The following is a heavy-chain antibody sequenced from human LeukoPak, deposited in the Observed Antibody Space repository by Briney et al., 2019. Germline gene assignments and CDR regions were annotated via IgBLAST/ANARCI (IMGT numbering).Heavy chain of an antibody. V-gene: IGHV1-18*04. J-gene: IGHJ4*02. D-gene: IGHD4-17*01. CDR1: GYIFTSYG. CDR3: ARVRDYGDYDYYFDY. Sequence: GASVKVSCKASGYIFTSYGIGWVRQAPGQGLEWMGWNSAYNGNTNYAQKLQGRVTMTTDTSTSTAYMELRSLRSDDTAVYYCARVRDYGDYDYYFDYWGQGTLVTVSS. CDR2: NSAYNGNT.